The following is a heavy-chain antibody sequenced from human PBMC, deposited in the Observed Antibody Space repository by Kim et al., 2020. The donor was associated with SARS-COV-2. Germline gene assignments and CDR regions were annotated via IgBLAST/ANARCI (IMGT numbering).Heavy chain of an antibody. V-gene: IGHV4-59*08. J-gene: IGHJ6*02. Sequence: SETLSLTCTVSGGSISSYYWSWIRQPPGKGLEWIGYIYYSGSTNYNPSLKSRVTISVDTSKNQFSLKLSSVTAADTAVYYCARRVGALYYYGMDVWGQGTTVTVSS. D-gene: IGHD1-26*01. CDR3: ARRVGALYYYGMDV. CDR2: IYYSGST. CDR1: GGSISSYY.